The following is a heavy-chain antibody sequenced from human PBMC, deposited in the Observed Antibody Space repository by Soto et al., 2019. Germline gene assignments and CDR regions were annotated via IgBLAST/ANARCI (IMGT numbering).Heavy chain of an antibody. Sequence: ETLSHTSTVSGGSISSYYWSWIRQPPGKGLEWIGYIYYSGSTNYNPSLKSRVMMSVDTSKKQFSLKLRSVTAADTAVYYCVMDGTKTLREWFDPRGQR. CDR3: VMDGTKTLREWFDP. CDR1: GGSISSYY. D-gene: IGHD2-2*03. J-gene: IGHJ5*02. V-gene: IGHV4-59*12. CDR2: IYYSGST.